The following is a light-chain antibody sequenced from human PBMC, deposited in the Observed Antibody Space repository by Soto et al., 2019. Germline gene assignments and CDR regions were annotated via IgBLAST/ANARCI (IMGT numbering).Light chain of an antibody. J-gene: IGKJ1*01. V-gene: IGKV3-20*01. CDR2: GAS. Sequence: IVLTQSPGTLSSSPGERATLSCRASRSVSANNLAWYQQRPGQAPRLLIYGASRRATGIPDSFSGSGSGTDFTLTISRLEPEDVAVYYCQQYDNSVWTFGQGTKVEIK. CDR3: QQYDNSVWT. CDR1: RSVSANN.